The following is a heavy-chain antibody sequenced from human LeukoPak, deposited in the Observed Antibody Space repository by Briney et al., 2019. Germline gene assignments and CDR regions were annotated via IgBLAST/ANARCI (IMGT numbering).Heavy chain of an antibody. CDR2: INPNSGGT. CDR1: GYTFTGYY. D-gene: IGHD2-15*01. CDR3: ARVGDVVVVAATDDAFDI. V-gene: IGHV1-2*06. Sequence: ASVKVSCKASGYTFTGYYVHWVRQAPGQGLEWMGRINPNSGGTNYAQKFQGRVTMTRDTSISTAYMELSRLRSDDTAVYYCARVGDVVVVAATDDAFDIWGQGTMVTVSS. J-gene: IGHJ3*02.